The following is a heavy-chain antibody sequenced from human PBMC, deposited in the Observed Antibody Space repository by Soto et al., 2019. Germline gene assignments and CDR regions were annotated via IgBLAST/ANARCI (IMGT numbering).Heavy chain of an antibody. CDR2: IWYDGNNK. V-gene: IGHV3-33*01. J-gene: IGHJ4*01. CDR1: GFTFSNYG. Sequence: GGSLRLSCAASGFTFSNYGMHWVRQAPGKGLEWVAVIWYDGNNKYYADSVKGRFTISRDNSNNTLYVQMTSMRAEDTAVYYCARGLHSLFDYWGQGTLVTVSS. D-gene: IGHD2-21*01. CDR3: ARGLHSLFDY.